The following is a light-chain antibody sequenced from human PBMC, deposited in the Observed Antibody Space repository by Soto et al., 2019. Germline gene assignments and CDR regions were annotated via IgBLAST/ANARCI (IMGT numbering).Light chain of an antibody. CDR1: QSISNN. J-gene: IGKJ5*01. CDR3: QQYTNWPPIT. CDR2: GAS. V-gene: IGKV3-15*01. Sequence: IVMTQSPATLSVSPGERATLSCRASQSISNNLAWYQQKPGQAPRLLIYGASTRAPGITARFSGGGSGTEFTLTISSLQSEDFAVYYCQQYTNWPPITFGQGTRLKIK.